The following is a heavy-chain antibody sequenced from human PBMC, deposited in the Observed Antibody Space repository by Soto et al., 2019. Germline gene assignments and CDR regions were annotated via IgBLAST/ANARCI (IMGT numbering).Heavy chain of an antibody. V-gene: IGHV4-59*08. J-gene: IGHJ5*02. Sequence: PSETLSLTCTVSGGSISSYYWSWIRQPPGKGLEWIGYIYYRGSTNYNPSLKSRVTISVDTSKNQFSLKLSSVTAADTAVYYCARLWFGELFWFDPWGQGTLVTVSS. CDR2: IYYRGST. D-gene: IGHD3-10*01. CDR3: ARLWFGELFWFDP. CDR1: GGSISSYY.